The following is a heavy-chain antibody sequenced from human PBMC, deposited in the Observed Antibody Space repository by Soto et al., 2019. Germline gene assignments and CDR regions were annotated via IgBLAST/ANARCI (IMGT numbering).Heavy chain of an antibody. Sequence: QVQLQQWGAGLLKPSETLSLTCAVYGGSFSGYYWNWIRQPPGKGLEWIGEIVHSGYTNYNPSLKSRVTISVDTSKNQFSLRLTSVTAADTAVYYCARVRDWFDPWGQGTLVTVSS. D-gene: IGHD3-3*01. CDR3: ARVRDWFDP. J-gene: IGHJ5*02. CDR2: IVHSGYT. V-gene: IGHV4-34*12. CDR1: GGSFSGYY.